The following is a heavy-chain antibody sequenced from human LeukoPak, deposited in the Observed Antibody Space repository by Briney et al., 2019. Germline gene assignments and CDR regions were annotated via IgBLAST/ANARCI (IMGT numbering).Heavy chain of an antibody. CDR3: VKDGSDSSGYYPFDY. Sequence: PGGSLRLSCAASGFTFSNYAMHWVRQAPGKGLEYVSAISANGGSTYYADSVKGRFTISRDNSKNTLYLQMSSLRAEDTAVYYCVKDGSDSSGYYPFDYWGQGTLVTVSS. CDR2: ISANGGST. D-gene: IGHD3-22*01. J-gene: IGHJ4*02. V-gene: IGHV3-64D*09. CDR1: GFTFSNYA.